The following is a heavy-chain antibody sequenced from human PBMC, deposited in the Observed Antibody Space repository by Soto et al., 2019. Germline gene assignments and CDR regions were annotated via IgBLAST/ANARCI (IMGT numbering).Heavy chain of an antibody. D-gene: IGHD3-9*01. CDR3: ARIPRTLTGRYYYYGMDV. Sequence: SGPTLVNPTQTLTLTCTFSGFSLSTSGMCVSWIRQPPGKALEWLALIDWDDDKYYSTSLKTRLTISKDTSKNQVVLTMTNMDPVDTATYYCARIPRTLTGRYYYYGMDVWGQGTTVTVSS. J-gene: IGHJ6*02. CDR2: IDWDDDK. CDR1: GFSLSTSGMC. V-gene: IGHV2-70*01.